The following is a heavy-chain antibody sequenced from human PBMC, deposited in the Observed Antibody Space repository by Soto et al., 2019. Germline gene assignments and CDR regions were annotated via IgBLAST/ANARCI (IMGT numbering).Heavy chain of an antibody. J-gene: IGHJ4*02. CDR1: FGSVSSGSYY. D-gene: IGHD1-1*01. CDR3: ARRYGYSFDY. CDR2: IYYSGST. Sequence: WQTLSLTWPLSFGSVSSGSYYLSWIRQPPGKGLEWIGYIYYSGSTNYNPSLKSRVTISVDTSKNQFSLKLSSVTAADTAVYYCARRYGYSFDYWGQGTLVTVSS. V-gene: IGHV4-61*01.